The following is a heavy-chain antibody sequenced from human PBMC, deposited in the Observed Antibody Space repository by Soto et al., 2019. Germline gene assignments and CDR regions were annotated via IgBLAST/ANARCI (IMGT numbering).Heavy chain of an antibody. J-gene: IGHJ4*02. D-gene: IGHD2-15*01. V-gene: IGHV4-31*03. CDR3: SRGILV. CDR2: ISYGGTT. Sequence: QVQLQESGPGLVKPSQTLSLTCTVSGGSMNSGGYCWSWIRQHPGEGLEWIGCISYGGTTSYNPSLMSRVIISVDTSKNHFSLKLTSVTAADTAVYYCSRGILVWGQGTLITVSS. CDR1: GGSMNSGGYC.